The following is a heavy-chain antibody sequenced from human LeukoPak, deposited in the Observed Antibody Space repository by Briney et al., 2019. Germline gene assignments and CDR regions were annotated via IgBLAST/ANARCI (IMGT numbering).Heavy chain of an antibody. J-gene: IGHJ4*02. Sequence: ASVKVSCKASGYTFTGYYMHWVRQAPGQGLEWMGWINPNSGGTNYAQKFQGRVTMTRDTSISTAYMELSRLRSDDTAVYYCTRVIRPAGGDCIDYWGQGTLVTVSS. CDR1: GYTFTGYY. CDR3: TRVIRPAGGDCIDY. V-gene: IGHV1-2*02. D-gene: IGHD2-21*02. CDR2: INPNSGGT.